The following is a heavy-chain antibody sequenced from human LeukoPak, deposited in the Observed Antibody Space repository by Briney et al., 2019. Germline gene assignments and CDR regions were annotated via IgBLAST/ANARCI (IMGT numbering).Heavy chain of an antibody. J-gene: IGHJ3*02. CDR3: AREAMVRGVIVGAFDI. CDR2: IYTSGST. V-gene: IGHV4-39*06. Sequence: SETLSLTCTVSGGSISSSSYYWGWIRQPPGKGLEWIGRIYTSGSTNYNPSLKSRVTISVDTSKNQFPLKLSSVTAADTAVYYCAREAMVRGVIVGAFDIWGQGTMVTVSS. D-gene: IGHD3-10*01. CDR1: GGSISSSSYY.